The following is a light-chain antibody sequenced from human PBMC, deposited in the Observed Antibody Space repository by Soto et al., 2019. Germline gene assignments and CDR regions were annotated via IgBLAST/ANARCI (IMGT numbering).Light chain of an antibody. CDR3: QQYNNWPRT. Sequence: ETVMTQSPATLSVSPGERATLSCRASQSVSTNLAWYQQKPGQAPRLLIYGASTRATGIPARFSGSGSGTEFTLTISSLQSEDFAVYYCQQYNNWPRTFGQGTKVEI. V-gene: IGKV3-15*01. CDR1: QSVSTN. J-gene: IGKJ1*01. CDR2: GAS.